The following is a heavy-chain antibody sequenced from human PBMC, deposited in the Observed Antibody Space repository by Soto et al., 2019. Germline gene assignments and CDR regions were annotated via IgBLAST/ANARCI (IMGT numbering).Heavy chain of an antibody. CDR2: IDGNSGTGT. CDR1: GITFSSYA. J-gene: IGHJ4*02. D-gene: IGHD2-21*02. CDR3: GSRLTDFYDY. V-gene: IGHV3-23*01. Sequence: GGSLRLSCGASGITFSSYAMSGVRQAPGKGLEWVSSIDGNSGTGTYYADSVKGRFTISRDNSKNTLYLQMDSLRAEDTAVYYCGSRLTDFYDYWGQGTRVTVSS.